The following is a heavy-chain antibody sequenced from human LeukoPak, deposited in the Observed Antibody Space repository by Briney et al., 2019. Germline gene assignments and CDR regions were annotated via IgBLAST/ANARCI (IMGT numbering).Heavy chain of an antibody. CDR1: GFTFSSYE. CDR2: ISGSGSTI. Sequence: GGSLRLSCAASGFTFSSYEMNWVRQAPGKGLEWVSYISGSGSTIYYADSVKGRFTISRDNAKNSLYLQMNSLRAEDTAVYYCAEALRYAFDIWGQGTMVTVSS. CDR3: AEALRYAFDI. J-gene: IGHJ3*02. V-gene: IGHV3-48*03. D-gene: IGHD3-3*01.